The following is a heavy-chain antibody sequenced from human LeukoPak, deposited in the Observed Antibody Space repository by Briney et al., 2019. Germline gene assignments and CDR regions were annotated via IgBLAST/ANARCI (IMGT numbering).Heavy chain of an antibody. CDR1: GFTFSSYS. CDR3: ARVATTRTIWFDP. J-gene: IGHJ5*02. CDR2: ISSSSSYI. V-gene: IGHV3-21*01. Sequence: GGSLRLSCAASGFTFSSYSMNWVRQAPGKGLEWVSSISSSSSYIYYADSVKGRLTISRDNAKNSLYLQMNSLRAEDTAVYYCARVATTRTIWFDPWGQGTLVTVSS. D-gene: IGHD5-12*01.